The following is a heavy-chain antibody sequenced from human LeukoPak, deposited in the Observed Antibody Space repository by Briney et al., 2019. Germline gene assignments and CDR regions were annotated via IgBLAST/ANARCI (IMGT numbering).Heavy chain of an antibody. CDR1: GVSISSFY. Sequence: PSETLSLTCTVSGVSISSFYWSWIRQPPGKGLECIGYIYYSGSTNYNPSLKSRVTMSVDTSKNQFSLELSSVTAADTAVYYCARAGYGVGDTAHHYFDYWGQGTLVTVSS. CDR2: IYYSGST. J-gene: IGHJ4*02. CDR3: ARAGYGVGDTAHHYFDY. V-gene: IGHV4-59*01. D-gene: IGHD1-26*01.